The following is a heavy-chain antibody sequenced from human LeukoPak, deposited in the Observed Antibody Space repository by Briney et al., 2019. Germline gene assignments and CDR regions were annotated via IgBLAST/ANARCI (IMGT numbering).Heavy chain of an antibody. J-gene: IGHJ6*03. D-gene: IGHD3-3*01. CDR3: AREAYYDFWAGGYYYYYMDV. V-gene: IGHV3-48*03. Sequence: GGSLRLSCAASGFTFSSYEMNWVRQAPGKGLEWVSYISSSGSTIYYADSVKGRFTISRDNAKSSLYLQMNSLRAEDTAVYYCAREAYYDFWAGGYYYYYMDVWGKGTTVTVSS. CDR2: ISSSGSTI. CDR1: GFTFSSYE.